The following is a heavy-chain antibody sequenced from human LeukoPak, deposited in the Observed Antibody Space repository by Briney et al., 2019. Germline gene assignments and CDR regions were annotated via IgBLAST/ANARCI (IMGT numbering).Heavy chain of an antibody. CDR1: GGTFSSYA. D-gene: IGHD1-26*01. CDR3: ARSALLQTVDNWFDP. CDR2: IIPILGIA. V-gene: IGHV1-69*04. J-gene: IGHJ5*02. Sequence: SVKVSCKASGGTFSSYAISWMRQAPGQGLEWMGRIIPILGIANYAQKFQGRVTITADKSTSTAYMELSSLRSEDTAVYYCARSALLQTVDNWFDPWGQGTLVTVSS.